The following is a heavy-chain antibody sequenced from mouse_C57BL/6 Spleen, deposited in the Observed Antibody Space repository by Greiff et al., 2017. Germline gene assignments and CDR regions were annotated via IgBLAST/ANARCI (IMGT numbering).Heavy chain of an antibody. V-gene: IGHV1-69*01. Sequence: QVQLQQPGAELVMPGASVKLSCKASGYTFTSYWMHWVKQRPGQGLEWIGEIAPSDSYTNYNQKFKGKSTLTVDKSSSTAYMQLSSLTSEDSAVYYCARRTGTNFDYWGQGTTLTVSS. CDR1: GYTFTSYW. J-gene: IGHJ2*01. CDR2: IAPSDSYT. CDR3: ARRTGTNFDY. D-gene: IGHD4-1*01.